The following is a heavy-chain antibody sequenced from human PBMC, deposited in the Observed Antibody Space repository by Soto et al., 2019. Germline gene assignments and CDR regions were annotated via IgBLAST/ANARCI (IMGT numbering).Heavy chain of an antibody. CDR3: TRNDSNYDFWSGSPPRYGMDV. Sequence: GGSLRLSCAASGFTFSGSAMHWVRQASGKGLEWVGRIRSKANSYATAYAASVKGRFTISRDDSKNTAYLQMNSLKTEDTAVYYCTRNDSNYDFWSGSPPRYGMDVWGQGTTVTVSS. J-gene: IGHJ6*02. D-gene: IGHD3-3*01. CDR2: IRSKANSYAT. V-gene: IGHV3-73*01. CDR1: GFTFSGSA.